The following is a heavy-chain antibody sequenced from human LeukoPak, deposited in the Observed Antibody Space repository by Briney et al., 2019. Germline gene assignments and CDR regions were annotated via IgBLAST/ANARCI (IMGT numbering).Heavy chain of an antibody. CDR1: GYTFTSYA. CDR2: INTNTGNP. J-gene: IGHJ4*02. D-gene: IGHD6-19*01. CDR3: ARGGTGIAVAALDY. Sequence: ASVKVSCKASGYTFTSYAMNWVRQAPGQGLEWMGWINTNTGNPTYAQGFTGRFVFSLDTSVSTAYLQISSLKAEDTAVYYCARGGTGIAVAALDYWGQGTLVTVSS. V-gene: IGHV7-4-1*02.